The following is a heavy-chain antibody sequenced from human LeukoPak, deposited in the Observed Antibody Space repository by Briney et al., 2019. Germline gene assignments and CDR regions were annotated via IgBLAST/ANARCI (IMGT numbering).Heavy chain of an antibody. CDR2: ISSSSSYI. V-gene: IGHV3-21*01. Sequence: PGGSLRLSCAASGFTFSSYSMNWVRQAPGKGLEWVSSISSSSSYIYYADSVKGRFTISRDNAKNSLYLQMNSLRAEDTAVYYCAKDLGMMGPGDYWGQGTLVTVSS. D-gene: IGHD1-26*01. CDR1: GFTFSSYS. J-gene: IGHJ4*02. CDR3: AKDLGMMGPGDY.